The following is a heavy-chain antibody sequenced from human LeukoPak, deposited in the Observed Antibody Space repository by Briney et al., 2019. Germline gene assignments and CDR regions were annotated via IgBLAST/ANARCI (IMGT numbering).Heavy chain of an antibody. J-gene: IGHJ4*02. V-gene: IGHV4-61*02. CDR1: GYSISSGSYY. CDR2: IYTSGST. CDR3: ARDSHSSGWYGRLDY. D-gene: IGHD6-19*01. Sequence: PSETLSLTCTVSGYSISSGSYYWSWIRQPAGKGLEWIGRIYTSGSTNYNPSLKSRVTISVDTSKNQFSLKLSSVTAADTAVYYCARDSHSSGWYGRLDYWGQGTLVTVSS.